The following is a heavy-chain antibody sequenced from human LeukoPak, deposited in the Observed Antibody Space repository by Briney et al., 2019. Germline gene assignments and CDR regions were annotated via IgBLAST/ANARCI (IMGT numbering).Heavy chain of an antibody. CDR2: IYYSGST. CDR1: GGSISSYY. CDR3: ARSPPYYYDSSGYYLDY. V-gene: IGHV4-59*08. D-gene: IGHD3-22*01. Sequence: SETLSLTCTVSGGSISSYYWSWIRQPPGKGLEWIGYIYYSGSTNYNPSLKSRVTISVDTSKNQFSLKLSSVTAADTAVHYCARSPPYYYDSSGYYLDYWGQGTLVTVSS. J-gene: IGHJ4*02.